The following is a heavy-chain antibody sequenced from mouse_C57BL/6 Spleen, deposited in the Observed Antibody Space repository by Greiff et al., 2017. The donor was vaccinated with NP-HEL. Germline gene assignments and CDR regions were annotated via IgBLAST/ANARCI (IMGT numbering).Heavy chain of an antibody. CDR3: ARGYDGSMDY. V-gene: IGHV5-6*01. CDR2: ICSGGSYT. J-gene: IGHJ4*01. CDR1: GFTFSSHG. Sequence: QLVESGGDLVKPGGSLKLSCAASGFTFSSHGMSWVRQTPDKRLEWVATICSGGSYTYYPDSVQGRFTISRDNAKNTLYLQMSSLKSEDTAVYYWARGYDGSMDYWGQGTSVTVSS. D-gene: IGHD2-3*01.